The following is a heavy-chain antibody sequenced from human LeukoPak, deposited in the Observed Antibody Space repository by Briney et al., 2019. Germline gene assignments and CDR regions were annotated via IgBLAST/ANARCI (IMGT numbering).Heavy chain of an antibody. J-gene: IGHJ5*02. CDR2: ISAYNGNT. D-gene: IGHD4-17*01. Sequence: ASVKVSCKASGYTFTGYYMHWVRQAPGQGLEWMGWISAYNGNTNYAQKLQGRVTMTTDTSTSTAYMELRSLRSDDTAVYYCARDSFDYAWFDPWGQGTLVTVSS. V-gene: IGHV1-18*04. CDR3: ARDSFDYAWFDP. CDR1: GYTFTGYY.